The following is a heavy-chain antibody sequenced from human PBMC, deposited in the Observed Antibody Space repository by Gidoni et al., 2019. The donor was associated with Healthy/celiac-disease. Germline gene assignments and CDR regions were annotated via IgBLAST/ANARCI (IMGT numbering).Heavy chain of an antibody. CDR3: ARDLSSGKPHWYFDL. V-gene: IGHV3-48*01. D-gene: IGHD6-19*01. Sequence: FTISRDNAKNSLYLQMNSLRAEDTAVYYCARDLSSGKPHWYFDLWGRGTLVTVSS. J-gene: IGHJ2*01.